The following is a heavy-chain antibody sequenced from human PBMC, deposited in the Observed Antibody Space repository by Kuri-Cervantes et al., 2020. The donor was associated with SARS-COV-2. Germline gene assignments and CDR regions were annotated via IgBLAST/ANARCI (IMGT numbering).Heavy chain of an antibody. CDR2: MSGSGGST. CDR3: ARDGRPQVVIAGLGAFDI. V-gene: IGHV3-23*01. Sequence: ETLSLTCAASGFTFSSYATSWVRQAPGKGLEWVSAMSGSGGSTYYADSVKGRFTISRDNAKNSLYLQMNSLRAEDTAVYYCARDGRPQVVIAGLGAFDIWGQGTMVTVSS. J-gene: IGHJ3*02. D-gene: IGHD2-21*01. CDR1: GFTFSSYA.